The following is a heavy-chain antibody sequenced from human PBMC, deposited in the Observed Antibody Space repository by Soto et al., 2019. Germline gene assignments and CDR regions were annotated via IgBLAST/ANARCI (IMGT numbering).Heavy chain of an antibody. V-gene: IGHV3-23*01. J-gene: IGHJ4*02. Sequence: EVQLLESGGGLAQPGGSLRLSCAASGFTFTTYAMTWVRQAPGKGLEWVSIITSSGVSTYYGDSVKGRFTISRDNSKNTMYLQMNSLRVDDTAVYYCANGVRSWSYFDYLGQGMVVTVSS. CDR2: ITSSGVST. CDR3: ANGVRSWSYFDY. CDR1: GFTFTTYA. D-gene: IGHD6-13*01.